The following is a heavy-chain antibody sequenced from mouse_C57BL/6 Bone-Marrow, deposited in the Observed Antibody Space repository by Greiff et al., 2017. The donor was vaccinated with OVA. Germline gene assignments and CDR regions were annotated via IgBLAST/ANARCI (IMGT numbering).Heavy chain of an antibody. J-gene: IGHJ3*01. CDR1: GYTFTSYW. V-gene: IGHV1-50*01. D-gene: IGHD2-1*01. CDR2: IDPSDSYT. CDR3: ARYGSPLYGNAWFAY. Sequence: QVQLQQPGAELVKPGASVKLSCKASGYTFTSYWMQWVKQRPGQGLEWIGEIDPSDSYTNYNQKFKGKATLTVDTSSSTAYMQLSSLTSEDSAVYYCARYGSPLYGNAWFAYWGQGTLVTVSA.